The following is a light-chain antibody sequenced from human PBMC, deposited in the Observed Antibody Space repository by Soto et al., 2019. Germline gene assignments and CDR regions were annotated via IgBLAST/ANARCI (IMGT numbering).Light chain of an antibody. V-gene: IGKV1-6*02. CDR3: QQYYSYPPGT. CDR2: AAS. Sequence: AIQVTQSPSSLSASVGDRVTITCRASQGIRNDLSWYQQKPGKAPKLLIYAASSLQSGVPSRFSGSGSGTDFTLTISSLQPEDFATYYCQQYYSYPPGTFGQGTKVDIK. J-gene: IGKJ1*01. CDR1: QGIRND.